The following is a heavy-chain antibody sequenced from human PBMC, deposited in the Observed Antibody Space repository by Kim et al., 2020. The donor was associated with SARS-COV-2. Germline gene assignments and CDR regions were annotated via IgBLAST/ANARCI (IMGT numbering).Heavy chain of an antibody. V-gene: IGHV4-34*01. CDR3: ARGNVLRYFDWLMGDAFDI. Sequence: SRVTISVDTSKNQFSLKLSSVTAADTAVYYCARGNVLRYFDWLMGDAFDIWGQGTMVTVSS. D-gene: IGHD3-9*01. J-gene: IGHJ3*02.